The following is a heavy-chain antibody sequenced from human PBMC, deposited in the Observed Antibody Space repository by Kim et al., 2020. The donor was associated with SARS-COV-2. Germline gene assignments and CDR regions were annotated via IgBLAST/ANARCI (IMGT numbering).Heavy chain of an antibody. CDR3: ASLDSRGWHPFNN. V-gene: IGHV1-69*13. CDR2: IIPIFATA. D-gene: IGHD6-19*01. CDR1: GGTFSSYA. Sequence: SVKVSCKASGGTFSSYAISWVRQAPGQGLEWMGGIIPIFATANYAQKFQGRVTITADEFTSTAYMELTSLRSEDTAVYYCASLDSRGWHPFNNWGQGTLVTVSS. J-gene: IGHJ4*02.